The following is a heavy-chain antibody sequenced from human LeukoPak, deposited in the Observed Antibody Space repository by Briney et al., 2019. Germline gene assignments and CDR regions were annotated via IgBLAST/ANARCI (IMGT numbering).Heavy chain of an antibody. J-gene: IGHJ4*02. CDR2: IKGSAEAT. V-gene: IGHV3-23*01. CDR3: ARLHSGGYDY. D-gene: IGHD6-25*01. Sequence: PGGSLRLSCVASGFTFSSYIMTWVRQAPGKGLEWVSTIKGSAEATFYADSVKDRFTISRDNSKNTLYLQMNSLRAEDTAVYYCARLHSGGYDYWGQGTLVTVSS. CDR1: GFTFSSYI.